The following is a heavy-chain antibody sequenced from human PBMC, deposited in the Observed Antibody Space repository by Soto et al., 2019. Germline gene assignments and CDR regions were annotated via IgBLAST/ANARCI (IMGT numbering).Heavy chain of an antibody. CDR3: ARANYYDSSGPGEGWFDP. V-gene: IGHV1-69*06. CDR2: IIPIFGTA. Sequence: SVKVSCKASGGTFSSYAISWVRQAPGQGLEWMGGIIPIFGTANYAQKFQGRVTITADKSTSTAYMELSSLRSEDTAVYYCARANYYDSSGPGEGWFDPWGQGTLVTVSS. CDR1: GGTFSSYA. D-gene: IGHD3-22*01. J-gene: IGHJ5*02.